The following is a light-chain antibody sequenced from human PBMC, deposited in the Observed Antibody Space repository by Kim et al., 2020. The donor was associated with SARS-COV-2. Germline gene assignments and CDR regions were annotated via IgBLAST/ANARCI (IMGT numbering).Light chain of an antibody. CDR3: QSYDSSLSGWV. V-gene: IGLV1-40*01. CDR2: GNN. Sequence: RDTISCTGSSSNSGAGYDIHWYQHLPGTAPKLLIYGNNNRPSGVPDRFSGSKSGTSASLAITGLQAEDEADYYCQSYDSSLSGWVFGGGTKLTVL. J-gene: IGLJ3*02. CDR1: SSNSGAGYD.